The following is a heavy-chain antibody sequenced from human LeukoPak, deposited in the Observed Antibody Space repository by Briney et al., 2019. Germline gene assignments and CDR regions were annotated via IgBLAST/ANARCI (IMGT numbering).Heavy chain of an antibody. CDR2: FKSKVAGGTT. CDR3: TRGAPQADVFDV. D-gene: IGHD1-26*01. Sequence: GGSLRLSCAASGFTFSVTWMSWVRQAPGRGLEWVGRFKSKVAGGTTDYAAPVAGRFTISRDDSKNMLYLQMNSLKTEDTGVYYCTRGAPQADVFDVWGQGTMVTVSS. J-gene: IGHJ3*01. CDR1: GFTFSVTW. V-gene: IGHV3-15*01.